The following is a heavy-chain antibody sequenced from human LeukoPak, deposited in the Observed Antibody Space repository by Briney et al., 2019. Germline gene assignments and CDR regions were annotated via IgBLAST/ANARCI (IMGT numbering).Heavy chain of an antibody. V-gene: IGHV1-46*03. CDR2: INPSGGST. CDR1: GGTFSSYA. D-gene: IGHD2-2*02. CDR3: ARDRCSSTSCYTFDY. J-gene: IGHJ4*02. Sequence: ASVKVSCKASGGTFSSYAISWVRQAPGQGLEWMGIINPSGGSTSYAQKFQGRVTMTRDTSTSTVYMELSSLRSEDTAVYYCARDRCSSTSCYTFDYWGQGTLVTVSS.